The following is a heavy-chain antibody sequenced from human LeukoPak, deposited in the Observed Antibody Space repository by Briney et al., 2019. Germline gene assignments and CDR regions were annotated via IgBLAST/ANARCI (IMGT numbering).Heavy chain of an antibody. Sequence: GGSLRLSCEASGFTFSTYEMNWVRQAPGKGLEWVSYISSSGSTLYYADSVKGRFTISRDNAKSSLYLQMNSLRAEDTAVYYCARVGGDGGGDFWEWYFDLWGRGTLVTVSS. CDR3: ARVGGDGGGDFWEWYFDL. CDR1: GFTFSTYE. CDR2: ISSSGSTL. J-gene: IGHJ2*01. V-gene: IGHV3-48*03. D-gene: IGHD2-21*02.